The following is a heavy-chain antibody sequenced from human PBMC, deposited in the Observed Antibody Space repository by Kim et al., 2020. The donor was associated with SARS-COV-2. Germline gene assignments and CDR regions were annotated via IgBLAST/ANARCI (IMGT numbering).Heavy chain of an antibody. CDR3: ASTHLLRRHGAYYFDY. CDR1: GGSFSGYY. D-gene: IGHD4-17*01. Sequence: SETLSLTCAVYGGSFSGYYWSWIRQPPGKGLEWIGEINHSGSTNYNPSLKSRVTISVDTSKNQFSLKLSSVTAADTAVYYCASTHLLRRHGAYYFDYWG. V-gene: IGHV4-34*01. CDR2: INHSGST. J-gene: IGHJ4*01.